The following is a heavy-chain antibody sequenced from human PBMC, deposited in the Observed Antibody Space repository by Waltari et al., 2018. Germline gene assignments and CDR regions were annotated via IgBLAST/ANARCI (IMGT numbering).Heavy chain of an antibody. D-gene: IGHD6-13*01. J-gene: IGHJ4*02. CDR1: GGSFSGYC. CDR2: INHSGGT. CDR3: TRGLLAAAGPRFGY. V-gene: IGHV4-34*01. Sequence: QVQLQQWGAGLLKPSETLSLTCAVYGGSFSGYCWSWIRQPPGKGLEWIGEINHSGGTKYNPSLKSRVTISVDTSKNQFSLKLSSVTAADTSVYYCTRGLLAAAGPRFGYWGQGTLVTVSS.